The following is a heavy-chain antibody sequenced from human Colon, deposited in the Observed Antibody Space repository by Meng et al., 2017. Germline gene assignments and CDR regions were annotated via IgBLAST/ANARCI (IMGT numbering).Heavy chain of an antibody. CDR1: GFTFSSHW. CDR3: ANDRLNH. Sequence: GESGGGLVQPGGSLRLSCACSGFTFSSHWMHWVRQAPGKGLVWVSSVSADGSSTNYADSVKGRFSISRDNAKDTVFLQMNSLRGEDTAVYYCANDRLNHWGQGTLVTVSS. J-gene: IGHJ1*01. V-gene: IGHV3-74*01. CDR2: VSADGSST. D-gene: IGHD3-9*01.